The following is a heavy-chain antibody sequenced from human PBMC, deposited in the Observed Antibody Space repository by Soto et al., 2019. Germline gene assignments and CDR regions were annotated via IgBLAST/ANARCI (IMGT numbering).Heavy chain of an antibody. CDR1: GYTFTGYY. J-gene: IGHJ5*02. Sequence: RASVKVSCKASGYTFTGYYMHWVRQAPGQGLEWMGWINPNSGGTNYAQKFQGRVTMTRDTSINTAYMELSRLRSDDTAVYYCARRVNYYDSSGYKNWFDPWGQGTLVTVSS. CDR2: INPNSGGT. D-gene: IGHD3-22*01. V-gene: IGHV1-2*02. CDR3: ARRVNYYDSSGYKNWFDP.